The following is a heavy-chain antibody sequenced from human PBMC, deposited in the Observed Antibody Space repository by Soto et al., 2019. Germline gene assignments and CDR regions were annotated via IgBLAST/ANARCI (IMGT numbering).Heavy chain of an antibody. CDR1: GFTFSSYA. Sequence: GSLRLSCAASGFTFSSYAMSWVRQAPGKGLEWVSAISGSGGSTYYADSVKGRFTISRDNSKNTLYLQMNSLRAEDTAVYYCAKGVVVPAAISTGWFDPWGQGTLVTVSS. D-gene: IGHD2-2*01. J-gene: IGHJ5*02. CDR2: ISGSGGST. V-gene: IGHV3-23*01. CDR3: AKGVVVPAAISTGWFDP.